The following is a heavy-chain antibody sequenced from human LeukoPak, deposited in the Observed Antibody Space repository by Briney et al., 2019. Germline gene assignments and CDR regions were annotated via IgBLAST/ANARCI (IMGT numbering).Heavy chain of an antibody. D-gene: IGHD4-17*01. CDR3: ARDVYGDYAIDY. Sequence: GGPLRLSCAASGFTFSSYSMNWVRQAPGKGLEWVSYISGTSSPRYYADSVKGRFTITRDNAKNSLYLQMNSLRAEDTAVYYCARDVYGDYAIDYWGQGTLVTVSS. CDR1: GFTFSSYS. CDR2: ISGTSSPR. J-gene: IGHJ4*02. V-gene: IGHV3-48*04.